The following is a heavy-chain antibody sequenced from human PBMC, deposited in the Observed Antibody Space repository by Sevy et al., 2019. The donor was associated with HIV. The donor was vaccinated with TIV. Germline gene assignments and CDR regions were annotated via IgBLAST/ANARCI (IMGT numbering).Heavy chain of an antibody. CDR2: VSYDGGNT. J-gene: IGHJ3*02. V-gene: IGHV3-30*04. CDR1: GPTFSNYA. CDR3: ARFPPERAFDI. Sequence: GGSLRLSCAASGPTFSNYAMHWLRQAPGKGLEWVAVVSYDGGNTYYADSVKGRFTVPRDNSKSTLYLQMNSLRPDDTAIYYCARFPPERAFDIWGQGTMVTVSS.